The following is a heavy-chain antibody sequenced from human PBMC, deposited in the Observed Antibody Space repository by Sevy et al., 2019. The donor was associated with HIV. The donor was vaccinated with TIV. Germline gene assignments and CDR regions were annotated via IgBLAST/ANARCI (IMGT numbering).Heavy chain of an antibody. J-gene: IGHJ4*02. V-gene: IGHV3-48*02. CDR1: GFTFSSYS. Sequence: GGSLRLSCAASGFTFSSYSMNWVRQAPGKWLEWVSYISNISRTIYYADSVRGRFTISRDNAKNSLYLQMNSLRDEDTAVYYCATLFHYSSQFDCWGQGTLVTVSS. CDR2: ISNISRTI. D-gene: IGHD4-4*01. CDR3: ATLFHYSSQFDC.